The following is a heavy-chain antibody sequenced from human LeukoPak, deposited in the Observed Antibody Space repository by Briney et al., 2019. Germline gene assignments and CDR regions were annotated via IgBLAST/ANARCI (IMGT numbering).Heavy chain of an antibody. V-gene: IGHV1-18*04. CDR3: ARDRWYYGSGSSPLDY. CDR1: GYNFTSYG. D-gene: IGHD3-10*01. CDR2: ISAYNGNT. Sequence: ASVKVSCKASGYNFTSYGISWVRQAPGQGLEWMGWISAYNGNTNYAQKLQGRVTMTTDTSTSTAYMELRSLRSDDAAVYYCARDRWYYGSGSSPLDYWGQGTLVTVSS. J-gene: IGHJ4*02.